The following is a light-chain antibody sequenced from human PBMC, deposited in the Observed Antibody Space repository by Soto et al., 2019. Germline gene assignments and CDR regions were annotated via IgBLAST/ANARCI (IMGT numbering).Light chain of an antibody. CDR2: GAS. Sequence: EIVMTQSPATLSVSPGERATLSCRASQSVSSNLARYQQKPGQAPRLLIYGASTRATGIPARFSGTRSGTEFTLTISSLQSEDFAVYYCQQYNNWPQTFGQGTKVEI. CDR3: QQYNNWPQT. V-gene: IGKV3-15*01. CDR1: QSVSSN. J-gene: IGKJ1*01.